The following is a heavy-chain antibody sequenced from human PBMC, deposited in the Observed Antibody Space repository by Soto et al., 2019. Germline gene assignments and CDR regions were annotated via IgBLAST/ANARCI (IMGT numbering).Heavy chain of an antibody. CDR2: ISGSGGST. Sequence: GGSLRLSCAASGFTFSSYAMSWVRQAPGKGLEWVSAISGSGGSTYYADSVKGRFTISRDNSKNTLYLQMNSLRAEDTAVYYYAKDHGHGGNPFDYWGQGTLVTVSS. D-gene: IGHD2-15*01. CDR3: AKDHGHGGNPFDY. J-gene: IGHJ4*02. CDR1: GFTFSSYA. V-gene: IGHV3-23*01.